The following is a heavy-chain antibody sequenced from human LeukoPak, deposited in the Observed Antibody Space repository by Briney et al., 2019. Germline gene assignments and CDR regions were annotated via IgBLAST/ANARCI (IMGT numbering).Heavy chain of an antibody. CDR2: IYSGGST. V-gene: IGHV3-66*01. D-gene: IGHD5-24*01. J-gene: IGHJ4*02. CDR1: EFSVGSNY. CDR3: AKANRYLQFHDYFDY. Sequence: PGGSLRLSCAASEFSVGSNYMTWVRQAPGKGLEWVSLIYSGGSTYYADSVKGRFTISRDNSKNTLYLQMNSLRAEDTAVYYCAKANRYLQFHDYFDYWGQGTLVTVSS.